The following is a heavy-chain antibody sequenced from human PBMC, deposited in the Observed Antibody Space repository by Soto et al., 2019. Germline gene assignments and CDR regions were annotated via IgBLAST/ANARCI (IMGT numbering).Heavy chain of an antibody. D-gene: IGHD2-15*01. J-gene: IGHJ4*02. V-gene: IGHV4-61*01. CDR2: MFYRGST. CDR1: GDSVSSGTYH. CDR3: ASEGMVGTARAPIAN. Sequence: QVQLQESGPGLVKPLETLSLTCTVSGDSVSSGTYHWSWIRQPPGKGLQWIGYMFYRGSTNYNPSLKSRVTISMDTSKNQFSLKLSSVTAADTAVYYCASEGMVGTARAPIANWGQGILVTVSS.